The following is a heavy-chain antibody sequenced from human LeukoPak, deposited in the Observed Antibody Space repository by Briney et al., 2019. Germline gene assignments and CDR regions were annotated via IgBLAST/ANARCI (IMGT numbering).Heavy chain of an antibody. Sequence: ASVKVSCKASGGTFSSYAISWVRQAPGQGLEWMGRIIPILGIANYAQKFQGRVTITADKSTSTAYMELSSLRSGDTAVYYCARGYSNYPDWFDPWGQGTLVTVSS. J-gene: IGHJ5*02. CDR3: ARGYSNYPDWFDP. CDR2: IIPILGIA. V-gene: IGHV1-69*04. CDR1: GGTFSSYA. D-gene: IGHD4-4*01.